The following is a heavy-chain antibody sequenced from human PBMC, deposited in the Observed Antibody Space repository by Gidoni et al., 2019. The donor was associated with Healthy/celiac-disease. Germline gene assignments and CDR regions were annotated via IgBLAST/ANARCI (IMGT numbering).Heavy chain of an antibody. CDR2: ISSSSSYI. CDR3: ARDRGLYSGSDLGFDY. CDR1: GFTFSSYS. Sequence: AASGFTFSSYSMNWVRQAPGKGLEWVSSISSSSSYIYYADSVKGRFTISRDNAKNSLYLQMNSLRAEDTAVYYCARDRGLYSGSDLGFDYWGQGTLVTVSS. D-gene: IGHD1-26*01. V-gene: IGHV3-21*01. J-gene: IGHJ4*02.